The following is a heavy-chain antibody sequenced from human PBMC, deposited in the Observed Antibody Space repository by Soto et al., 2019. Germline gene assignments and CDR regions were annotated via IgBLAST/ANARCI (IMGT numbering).Heavy chain of an antibody. CDR2: IIPIFGTA. CDR1: GGTFSSYA. V-gene: IGHV1-69*06. Sequence: KVSCKASGGTFSSYAISWVRQAPGQGLEWMGGIIPIFGTANYAQKFQGRVTITADKSTSTAYMELSSLRSEDTAVYYCARGREVATIYYGMDVWGQGTTVTVSS. CDR3: ARGREVATIYYGMDV. J-gene: IGHJ6*02. D-gene: IGHD5-12*01.